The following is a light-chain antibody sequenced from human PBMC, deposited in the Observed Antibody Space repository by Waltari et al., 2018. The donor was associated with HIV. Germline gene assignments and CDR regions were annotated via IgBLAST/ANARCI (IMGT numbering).Light chain of an antibody. V-gene: IGKV1-5*03. CDR3: QQYDSSLT. Sequence: DIQMTQSPSTLSASVGDRVTITCRATQSSSRWLAWYQQKPGKAPKLLIYKASTLHTGVPSRFSGSGSGTEFTLSIDSLQPDDFATYYCQQYDSSLTFGQGTKVDI. J-gene: IGKJ1*01. CDR2: KAS. CDR1: QSSSRW.